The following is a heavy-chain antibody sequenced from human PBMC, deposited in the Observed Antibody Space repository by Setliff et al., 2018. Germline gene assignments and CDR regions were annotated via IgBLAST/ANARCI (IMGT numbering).Heavy chain of an antibody. CDR1: GGTFSSYG. J-gene: IGHJ6*03. CDR2: TIPNFGTT. CDR3: AREGVDTRSSTDYRYYMDV. V-gene: IGHV1-69*05. D-gene: IGHD5-18*01. Sequence: ASVKVSCKASGGTFSSYGIGWVRQAPGQGLEWLGGTIPNFGTTNYAQEFQGRVTIITDESTSTAYMELSSLRFEDTAVYYCAREGVDTRSSTDYRYYMDVWGKGTTVTVSS.